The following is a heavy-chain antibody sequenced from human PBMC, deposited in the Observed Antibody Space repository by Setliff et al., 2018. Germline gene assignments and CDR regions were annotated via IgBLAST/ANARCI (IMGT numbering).Heavy chain of an antibody. CDR1: GDSISSGSYY. Sequence: KLSETLSLTCTVSGDSISSGSYYWNWIRQHPEKGLEWLGYIFHSGSTHYNSSLKSRITISIDTSKNHFSLELNSVTAADSAVYYCARVADGSGSFYLGFDYWGQGILVTVSS. CDR3: ARVADGSGSFYLGFDY. CDR2: IFHSGST. J-gene: IGHJ4*02. D-gene: IGHD3-10*01. V-gene: IGHV4-31*03.